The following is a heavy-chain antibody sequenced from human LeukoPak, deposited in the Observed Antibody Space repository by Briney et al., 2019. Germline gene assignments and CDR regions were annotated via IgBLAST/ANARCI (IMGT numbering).Heavy chain of an antibody. D-gene: IGHD3-3*01. Sequence: PSETLSLTCTVSGVSMSPYYWSWIRQPPGKGLEWVGYFYTRGTTHYNPSLKSRVTMSVDTSNNQFLLNLSSVTAADTAVYYCARHGDFWGGRSWFDPWGQGTLVTVSS. J-gene: IGHJ5*02. CDR1: GVSMSPYY. V-gene: IGHV4-4*09. CDR3: ARHGDFWGGRSWFDP. CDR2: FYTRGTT.